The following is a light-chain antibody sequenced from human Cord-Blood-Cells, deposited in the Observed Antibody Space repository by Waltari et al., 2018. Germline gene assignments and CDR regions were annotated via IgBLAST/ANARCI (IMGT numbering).Light chain of an antibody. CDR3: AAWDDSLNGFYV. V-gene: IGLV1-44*01. CDR2: RNN. Sequence: QSVLTQPPSASGTPGQRVTISCSGSSSNIGSNTVNWYQQLPGTAPKLLIYRNNRRPSGVPDRFSGSKSGTSASLAISGLQAEDEADYYCAAWDDSLNGFYVFGTGTKVTVL. J-gene: IGLJ1*01. CDR1: SSNIGSNT.